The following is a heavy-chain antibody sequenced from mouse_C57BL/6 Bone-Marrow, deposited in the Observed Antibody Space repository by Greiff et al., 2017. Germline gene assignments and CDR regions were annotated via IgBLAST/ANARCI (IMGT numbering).Heavy chain of an antibody. J-gene: IGHJ3*01. V-gene: IGHV3-6*01. Sequence: VQLQQSGPGLVKPSQSLSLPCSVIGYSITSGYYWNWIRQFPGNKLEWMGYISYDGSNNYNPSLKNRITITRDTSTHQFFLKLNSVTTEDTATYYCARLLRRSWFAYWGQGTLVTVSA. D-gene: IGHD1-1*01. CDR1: GYSITSGYY. CDR3: ARLLRRSWFAY. CDR2: ISYDGSN.